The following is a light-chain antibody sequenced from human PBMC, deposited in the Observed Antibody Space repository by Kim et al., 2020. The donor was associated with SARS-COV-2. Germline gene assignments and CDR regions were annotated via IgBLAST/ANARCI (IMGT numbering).Light chain of an antibody. V-gene: IGKV1-39*01. CDR3: QQDYIYRVR. CDR1: QNINSH. CDR2: AAS. Sequence: DIQMPQSPSSLSASVGDRVTITCRTSQNINSHLNWYHQKPGRAPKLLIYAASTLQGGVPSRFSRSGSETDFTLTISSLQPEEFGDYQCQQDYIYRVRFGAESKVDSK. J-gene: IGKJ4*02.